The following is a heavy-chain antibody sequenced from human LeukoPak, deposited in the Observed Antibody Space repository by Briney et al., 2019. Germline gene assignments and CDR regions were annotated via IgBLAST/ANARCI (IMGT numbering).Heavy chain of an antibody. CDR3: ARAGYEYGDSSDF. J-gene: IGHJ4*02. D-gene: IGHD4-17*01. CDR1: GYPFTTYY. V-gene: IGHV1-2*02. CDR2: INPKNGDS. Sequence: ASVKVSCKASGYPFTTYYIHWVRQAPGQGLEWMGCINPKNGDSKYAQKFQGRVTMTRATSIATAYMEVSRLTSDDTAVYFCARAGYEYGDSSDFWGQGTLDTVSS.